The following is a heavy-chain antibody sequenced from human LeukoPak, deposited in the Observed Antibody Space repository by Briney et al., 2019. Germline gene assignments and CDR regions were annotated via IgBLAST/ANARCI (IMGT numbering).Heavy chain of an antibody. V-gene: IGHV3-33*06. D-gene: IGHD5-18*01. CDR3: AKARRGYSYGSYYFDY. CDR1: GFTFSSYG. J-gene: IGHJ4*02. CDR2: IWYDGSNK. Sequence: PGRSLRLSCAASGFTFSSYGMHWVRQAPGKGLEWVAVIWYDGSNKYYADSVKGRFTISRDNSKNTLYLQMNSLRAEDTAVYYCAKARRGYSYGSYYFDYWGQGTLVTVSS.